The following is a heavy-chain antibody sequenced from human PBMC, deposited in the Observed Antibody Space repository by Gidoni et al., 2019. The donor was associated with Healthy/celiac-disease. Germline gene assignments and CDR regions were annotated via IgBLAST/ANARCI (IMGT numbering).Heavy chain of an antibody. Sequence: EVQLVESGGGLVQPGGSLRLSCAASGFTFSSYWMSWVRQAPGKGLEWVANIKQDGSEKYYVDSVKGRFTISRDNAKNSLYLQMNSLRAEDTAVYYCARGGSFHFENFDYWGQGTLVTVSS. CDR2: IKQDGSEK. CDR3: ARGGSFHFENFDY. J-gene: IGHJ4*02. V-gene: IGHV3-7*03. CDR1: GFTFSSYW.